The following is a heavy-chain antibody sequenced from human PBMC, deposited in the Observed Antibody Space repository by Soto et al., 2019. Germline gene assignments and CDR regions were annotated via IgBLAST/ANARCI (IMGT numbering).Heavy chain of an antibody. Sequence: QVQLVESGGGVVQPGRSLRLSCAVSGFTFSHYGMHWVRQAPGEGLEWVAVILHDGSNKYYGDSVKGRFTISRDNSNNTLYLQMNTMRAEDTAVYYCARDRDSSGYYVDYWGQGTLVTVSS. D-gene: IGHD3-22*01. J-gene: IGHJ4*02. CDR3: ARDRDSSGYYVDY. CDR1: GFTFSHYG. CDR2: ILHDGSNK. V-gene: IGHV3-30-3*01.